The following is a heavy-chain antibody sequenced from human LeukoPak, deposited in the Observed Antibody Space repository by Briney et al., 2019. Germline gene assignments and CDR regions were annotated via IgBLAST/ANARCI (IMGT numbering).Heavy chain of an antibody. CDR3: ARKLLFGRAWFDP. V-gene: IGHV3-48*01. Sequence: PGGSLRLSCAASGFTFSSYSMNWVRQAPGKGLEWVSYISSSSSTIYYADSVKGRFTISRDNAKNSLYLQMNSLRAEDTAVYYCARKLLFGRAWFDPWGQGTLVTVSS. J-gene: IGHJ5*02. CDR2: ISSSSSTI. CDR1: GFTFSSYS. D-gene: IGHD2-21*02.